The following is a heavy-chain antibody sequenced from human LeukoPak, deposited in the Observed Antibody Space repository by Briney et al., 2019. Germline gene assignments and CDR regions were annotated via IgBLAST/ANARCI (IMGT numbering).Heavy chain of an antibody. V-gene: IGHV3-7*01. D-gene: IGHD5/OR15-5a*01. CDR1: GFTFSRHW. J-gene: IGHJ5*02. Sequence: GGSLRLSCAASGFTFSRHWMSWVRQAPGKGLEWVASIRQDGNDIYYVESVKGRFIISRDNAGNSVSLQMSSLRAEDTAMYYCARLPGESTIYDLWGQGTLVTVSS. CDR3: ARLPGESTIYDL. CDR2: IRQDGNDI.